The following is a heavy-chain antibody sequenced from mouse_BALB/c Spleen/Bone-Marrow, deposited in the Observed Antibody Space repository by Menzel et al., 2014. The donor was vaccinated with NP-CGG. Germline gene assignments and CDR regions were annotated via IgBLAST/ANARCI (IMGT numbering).Heavy chain of an antibody. V-gene: IGHV5-12-2*01. D-gene: IGHD3-1*01. CDR2: ISNGGGST. J-gene: IGHJ4*01. Sequence: DVQLVESGGGLVQLGGSLKLSCAASGFTFSSYTMSWVRQTPEKRLEWVAYISNGGGSTYYPDTVKGRFTISRDNAKNTLYLQMSSLKSEDTAMYYCARHVGNPYAMDYWGQGTSVTVSS. CDR1: GFTFSSYT. CDR3: ARHVGNPYAMDY.